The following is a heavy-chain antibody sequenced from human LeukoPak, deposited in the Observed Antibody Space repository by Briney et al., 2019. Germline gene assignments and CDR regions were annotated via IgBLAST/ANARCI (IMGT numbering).Heavy chain of an antibody. CDR1: GYTFTSYD. J-gene: IGHJ4*02. D-gene: IGHD3-22*01. V-gene: IGHV1-8*01. CDR3: ARGFNRYYYDSSGYYWD. CDR2: MNPNSGNT. Sequence: ASVKVSCKASGYTFTSYDINWVRQAPGQGLEWMGWMNPNSGNTGYAQKFRSRVTMTRNTSISTAYMELSSLRSEDTAVYYCARGFNRYYYDSSGYYWDWGQGTLVTVSS.